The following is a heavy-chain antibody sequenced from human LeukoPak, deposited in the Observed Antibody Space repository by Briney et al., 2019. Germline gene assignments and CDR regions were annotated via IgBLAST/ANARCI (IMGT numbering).Heavy chain of an antibody. V-gene: IGHV1-18*01. J-gene: IGHJ3*02. D-gene: IGHD6-19*01. CDR3: ARGLQENLAWLQAFSAFDI. Sequence: ASVKVSCKASGYTFTSYDINWVRQAPGQGLEWMGWISAYNGDTNYAQKLQGRVTMTTDTSTSTAYMELRSLRSDDTAVYYCARGLQENLAWLQAFSAFDIWGQGTMVTVSS. CDR1: GYTFTSYD. CDR2: ISAYNGDT.